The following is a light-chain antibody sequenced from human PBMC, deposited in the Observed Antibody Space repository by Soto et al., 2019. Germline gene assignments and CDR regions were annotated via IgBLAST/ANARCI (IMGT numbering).Light chain of an antibody. J-gene: IGKJ2*01. CDR1: QSISTY. V-gene: IGKV1-5*01. CDR3: QQYNSYSHT. Sequence: DIQMTQSPSSLSASVGDRVTITCRASQSISTYLNWYQQKAGLAPKLLIYAASSLQSGVPSRFSGSGSGTEFTLTISSLQPDDFATYYCQQYNSYSHTFGQGTKVDIK. CDR2: AAS.